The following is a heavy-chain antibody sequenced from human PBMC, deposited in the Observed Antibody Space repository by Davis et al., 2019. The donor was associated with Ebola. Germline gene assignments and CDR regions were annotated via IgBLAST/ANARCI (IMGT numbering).Heavy chain of an antibody. Sequence: MPSETLSLTCAVYGGSFSGYYWSWIRQPPGKGLEWIGEINHSGSTNYNPSLKSRVTISVDTSKSQFSLKLSSVTAADAAVYYCARNIIVVPTGLFGSYNYYGMDVWGQGTTVTVSS. CDR1: GGSFSGYY. V-gene: IGHV4-34*01. D-gene: IGHD2-2*01. J-gene: IGHJ6*02. CDR2: INHSGST. CDR3: ARNIIVVPTGLFGSYNYYGMDV.